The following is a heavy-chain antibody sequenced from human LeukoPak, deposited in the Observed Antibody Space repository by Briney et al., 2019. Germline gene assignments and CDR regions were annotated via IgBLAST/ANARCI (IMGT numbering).Heavy chain of an antibody. CDR1: GGSTSSDY. V-gene: IGHV4-59*08. J-gene: IGHJ2*01. CDR3: ARLKLGAYFDL. D-gene: IGHD3-16*01. CDR2: IYNSGDT. Sequence: SETLSLTCTVSGGSTSSDYWSWIRQSPGKGLEWVGYIYNSGDTGKNPSLKSRVTILLDTSKNQCSLKLTSVSAADTAVYYCARLKLGAYFDLWGRGTLVTVSS.